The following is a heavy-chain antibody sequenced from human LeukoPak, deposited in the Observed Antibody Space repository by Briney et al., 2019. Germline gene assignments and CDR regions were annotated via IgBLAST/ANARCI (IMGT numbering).Heavy chain of an antibody. CDR3: AEAASVRGVSY. D-gene: IGHD3-10*01. V-gene: IGHV3-74*01. J-gene: IGHJ4*02. CDR2: INGDGRPT. Sequence: GGSLRLSCAASGFTFSSYWMHWVRHAPGKGPLWVSHINGDGRPTNYADSVKGRFTISRDNAKNTLYLQTNSLRAEDTAVYYCAEAASVRGVSYWGQGTLVTVSS. CDR1: GFTFSSYW.